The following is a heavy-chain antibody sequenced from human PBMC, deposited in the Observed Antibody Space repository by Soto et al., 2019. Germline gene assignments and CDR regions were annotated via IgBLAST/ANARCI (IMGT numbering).Heavy chain of an antibody. Sequence: PGGSLRLSCAASGFTFSNYAMHWVRQAPGKGLEWVAIISFDGSNKYYADSVKGRFTISRDNSKNTLYLQMNSLRAEDTAVYYCARDPQWLVGSYLDYWGQGTLVTVSS. CDR2: ISFDGSNK. D-gene: IGHD6-19*01. J-gene: IGHJ4*02. V-gene: IGHV3-30-3*01. CDR3: ARDPQWLVGSYLDY. CDR1: GFTFSNYA.